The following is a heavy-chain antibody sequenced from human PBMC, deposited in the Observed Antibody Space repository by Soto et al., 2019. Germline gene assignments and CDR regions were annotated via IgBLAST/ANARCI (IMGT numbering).Heavy chain of an antibody. CDR2: IYYSGST. CDR1: GGSISSGGYY. D-gene: IGHD3-10*01. J-gene: IGHJ2*01. V-gene: IGHV4-31*03. Sequence: QVQLQESGPGLVKPSRTLSLTCTVSGGSISSGGYYWSWIRQHPGKGLEWIGYIYYSGSTYYNPSLKSRVTRSVDTSKNQCPQKLSSVTAGDTAVYYCAGKKGNWYFDLWGRVTLVTVSS. CDR3: AGKKGNWYFDL.